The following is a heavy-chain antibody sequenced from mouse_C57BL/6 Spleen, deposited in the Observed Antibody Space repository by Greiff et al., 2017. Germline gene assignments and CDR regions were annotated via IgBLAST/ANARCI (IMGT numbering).Heavy chain of an antibody. Sequence: QVQLQQPGAELVMPGASVKLSCKASGYTFTSYWMHWVKQRPGQGLEWIGEIDPSDSYTNYNQKFKGKSTLTVDKSSSTAYMQLSSLTSEDSAVXYCARAMAYWGQGTLVTVSA. J-gene: IGHJ3*01. CDR2: IDPSDSYT. V-gene: IGHV1-69*01. CDR3: ARAMAY. CDR1: GYTFTSYW.